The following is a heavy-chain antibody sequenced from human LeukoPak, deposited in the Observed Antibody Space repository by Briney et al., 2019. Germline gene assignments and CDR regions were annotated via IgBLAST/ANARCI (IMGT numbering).Heavy chain of an antibody. D-gene: IGHD1-26*01. J-gene: IGHJ3*02. Sequence: SETLSLTCTVSGDSINNYYWSWIRQPPGRGLEWVGYIYYSVTTQYNPSLKSRVTISVDTAQNQFSLKLSSVTAADTAVYYCARVKEGWELGELYAFDIWGQGTMVTVSS. CDR1: GDSINNYY. CDR3: ARVKEGWELGELYAFDI. CDR2: IYYSVTT. V-gene: IGHV4-59*01.